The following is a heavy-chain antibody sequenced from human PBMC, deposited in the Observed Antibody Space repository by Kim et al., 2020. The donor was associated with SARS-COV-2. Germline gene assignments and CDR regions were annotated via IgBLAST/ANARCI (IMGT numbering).Heavy chain of an antibody. J-gene: IGHJ4*02. D-gene: IGHD3-22*01. CDR3: ARLYDSSGYHFDY. Sequence: NPSLKSRVTISVDKSKNQFSLKLSSVTAADTAVYYCARLYDSSGYHFDYWGQGTLVTVSS. V-gene: IGHV4-4*02.